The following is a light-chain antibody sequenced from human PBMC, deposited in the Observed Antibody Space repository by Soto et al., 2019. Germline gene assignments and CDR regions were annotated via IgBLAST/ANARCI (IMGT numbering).Light chain of an antibody. CDR1: SSDVGGYNY. CDR2: DVS. Sequence: QSVVTQPASMSESPGQSITVSCTGTSSDVGGYNYVSWYQQHPGKAPKLMIYDVSNQPSGVSNRFSGSKSGNTASLTISGLQAEDEADYYCSSYTSTRVVFGTGTKVTVL. V-gene: IGLV2-14*01. J-gene: IGLJ1*01. CDR3: SSYTSTRVV.